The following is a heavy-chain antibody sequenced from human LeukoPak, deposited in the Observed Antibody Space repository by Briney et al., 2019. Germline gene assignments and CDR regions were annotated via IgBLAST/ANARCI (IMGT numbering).Heavy chain of an antibody. CDR2: IKEDGSML. Sequence: GGSLRLSCAASGFTLRSYAMSWVRQAPGKGLEWVAHIKEDGSMLSYVDSVKGRFTISRDNAKNSVYLQMNSLRAEDTAVYYCAGVVTWFDPWGQGTLVTVSS. J-gene: IGHJ5*02. V-gene: IGHV3-7*04. CDR3: AGVVTWFDP. CDR1: GFTLRSYA.